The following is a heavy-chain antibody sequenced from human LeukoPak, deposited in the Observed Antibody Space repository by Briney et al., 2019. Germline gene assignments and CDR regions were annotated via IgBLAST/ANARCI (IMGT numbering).Heavy chain of an antibody. J-gene: IGHJ4*02. V-gene: IGHV3-74*01. CDR3: ARDQLYCSGGYCYHDY. CDR1: GFTFSSYW. Sequence: GGSLRLSCAASGFTFSSYWMHWVRQAPGKGLVWVSRINSDGSSTSYADSVKGRFTISRDNARNTLYLQMNRLRAEDTAVYYCARDQLYCSGGYCYHDYWGQGTLVTVSS. CDR2: INSDGSST. D-gene: IGHD2-15*01.